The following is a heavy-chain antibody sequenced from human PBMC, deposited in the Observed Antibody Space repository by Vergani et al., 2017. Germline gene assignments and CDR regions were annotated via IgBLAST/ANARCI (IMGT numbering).Heavy chain of an antibody. V-gene: IGHV3-43*02. Sequence: EVQLVESGGGVVQPGGSLRLSCAASGFTFDDYAMHWVRQAPGKGPEWVSLISGDGGSTYFADSVKGRFTIYRDNSKNSLYLQMNSLRTEDTALYYCAKPIVVVPAAIYAFDIWGQGTMVTVSS. J-gene: IGHJ3*02. CDR2: ISGDGGST. CDR1: GFTFDDYA. CDR3: AKPIVVVPAAIYAFDI. D-gene: IGHD2-2*01.